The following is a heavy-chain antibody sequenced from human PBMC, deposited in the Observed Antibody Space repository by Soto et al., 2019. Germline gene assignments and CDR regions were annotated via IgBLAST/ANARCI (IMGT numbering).Heavy chain of an antibody. D-gene: IGHD4-4*01. CDR3: ARTKQQQLHQPFQTP. V-gene: IGHV4-39*01. CDR2: IYYSGST. Sequence: SETLSLTCTVSGGSISSSSYYWGWIRQPPGKGLEWIGSIYYSGSTYYNPSLKSRVTISVDTSKNQFSLKLSSVTAADTAMYYCARTKQQQLHQPFQTPWGQGSLVTVSS. J-gene: IGHJ4*02. CDR1: GGSISSSSYY.